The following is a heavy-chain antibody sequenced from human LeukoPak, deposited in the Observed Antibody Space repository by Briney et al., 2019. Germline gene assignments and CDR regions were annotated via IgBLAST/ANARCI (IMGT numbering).Heavy chain of an antibody. CDR2: INPSGGST. CDR1: GYTFTSYY. J-gene: IGHJ6*03. V-gene: IGHV1-46*01. CDR3: ARGHYPYYYGSGRLGRYYYYYMDV. D-gene: IGHD3-10*01. Sequence: ASVKVSCKASGYTFTSYYMHWVRQAPGQGLEWMGIINPSGGSTSYAQKFQGRVTMTRNTSISTAYMELSSLRSEDTAVYYCARGHYPYYYGSGRLGRYYYYYMDVWGKGTTVTISS.